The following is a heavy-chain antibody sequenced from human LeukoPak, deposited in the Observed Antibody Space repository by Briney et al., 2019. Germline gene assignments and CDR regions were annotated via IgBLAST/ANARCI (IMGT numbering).Heavy chain of an antibody. CDR1: GYTFTSYD. CDR2: MNPNSGNT. D-gene: IGHD1-14*01. Sequence: ASVKVSCKASGYTFTSYDISWVRQATGQGLEWMGWMNPNSGNTGYAQKFQGRVTITRNTSITTAYMELSSLRSDDTAVYYCARRCIRGCYYYGMDVWGQGTTVTVSS. CDR3: ARRCIRGCYYYGMDV. V-gene: IGHV1-8*01. J-gene: IGHJ6*02.